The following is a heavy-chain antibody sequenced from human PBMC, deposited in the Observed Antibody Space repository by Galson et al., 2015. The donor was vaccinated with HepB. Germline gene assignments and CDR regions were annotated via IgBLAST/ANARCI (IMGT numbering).Heavy chain of an antibody. CDR2: TRNKASSYTT. CDR3: VREGVTVTERVFDY. Sequence: SLRLSCAASGFTFSDHYMDWVRQAPGKGLEWVGRTRNKASSYTTDYAASVKGRFTISRDDSKNSLYLQMNSLKTEDTAVYYCVREGVTVTERVFDYWGQGTLVTVSS. V-gene: IGHV3-72*01. D-gene: IGHD4-17*01. J-gene: IGHJ4*02. CDR1: GFTFSDHY.